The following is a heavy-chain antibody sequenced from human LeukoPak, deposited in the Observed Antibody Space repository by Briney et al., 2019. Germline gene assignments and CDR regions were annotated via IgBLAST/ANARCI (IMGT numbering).Heavy chain of an antibody. Sequence: SETLSLTCTVSAGSTSSGGYYWSWIRQHPGKGLEWNGKIYYSGSTYYNPSLESRVTISVDTSKNQFSLKLSSVTAADTAVYYCARERGWLDAFDIWGQGTMVTVSS. V-gene: IGHV4-31*03. J-gene: IGHJ3*02. CDR2: IYYSGST. CDR3: ARERGWLDAFDI. CDR1: AGSTSSGGYY. D-gene: IGHD6-19*01.